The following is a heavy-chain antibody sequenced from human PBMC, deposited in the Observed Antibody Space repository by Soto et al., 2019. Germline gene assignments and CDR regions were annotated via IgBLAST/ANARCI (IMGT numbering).Heavy chain of an antibody. CDR3: ARDKDWAFDY. V-gene: IGHV3-48*04. Sequence: PGGSLRLSCVVSGFTFSDYSMVWVRQAPGKGLEWVSYIFVSSSPIYYVESVKGRFTVSRDNSQNSLFLLMNSLRAEDTAVYYCARDKDWAFDYWGQGTLVTVSS. J-gene: IGHJ4*02. D-gene: IGHD3-9*01. CDR1: GFTFSDYS. CDR2: IFVSSSPI.